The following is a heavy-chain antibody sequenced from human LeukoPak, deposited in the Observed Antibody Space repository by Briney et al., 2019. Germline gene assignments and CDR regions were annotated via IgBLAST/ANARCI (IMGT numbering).Heavy chain of an antibody. J-gene: IGHJ4*02. V-gene: IGHV3-30*02. CDR2: IRYDGSNK. D-gene: IGHD6-6*01. Sequence: GRSLRLSCAASGFTFSSYGMHWVRQAPGKGLEWVAFIRYDGSNKYYADSVKGRFTISRDNSKNTLYLQMNSLRAEDTAVYYCAKDRGDSSSRGVDYWGQGTLVTVSS. CDR1: GFTFSSYG. CDR3: AKDRGDSSSRGVDY.